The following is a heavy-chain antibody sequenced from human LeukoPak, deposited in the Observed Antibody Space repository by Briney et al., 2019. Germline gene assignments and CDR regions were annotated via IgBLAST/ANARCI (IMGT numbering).Heavy chain of an antibody. J-gene: IGHJ4*02. V-gene: IGHV4-39*01. CDR3: ARHENYYDSLDY. CDR1: GGSISSSSYY. D-gene: IGHD3-22*01. Sequence: SETLSLTCTVSGGSISSSSYYWGWIRQPPGKGLEWIGSIYYSGSTYYNPSLKSRVTISVDTSKNQLSLKLSSVTAADTAVYYCARHENYYDSLDYWGQGTLVTVSS. CDR2: IYYSGST.